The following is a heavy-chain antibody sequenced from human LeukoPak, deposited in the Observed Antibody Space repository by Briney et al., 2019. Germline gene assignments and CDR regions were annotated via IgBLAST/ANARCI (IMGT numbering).Heavy chain of an antibody. D-gene: IGHD6-13*01. CDR2: IRSKANGYAT. CDR1: GLSISGPA. V-gene: IGHV3-73*01. CDR3: ASPQGYSSSWYGRDLDY. Sequence: GGSLRLSCAASGLSISGPAMHWVRQASGKGLEWVGRIRSKANGYATEYAASVKGRFTISRDDLTNTAFLQLNSLRAEDTAVYYCASPQGYSSSWYGRDLDYWGQGTLVTVSS. J-gene: IGHJ4*02.